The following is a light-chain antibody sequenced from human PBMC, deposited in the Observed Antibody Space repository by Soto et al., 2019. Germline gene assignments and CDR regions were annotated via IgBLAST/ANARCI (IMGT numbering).Light chain of an antibody. J-gene: IGKJ1*01. CDR3: QQTHSYPWT. CDR2: GAS. Sequence: IVMTQSPATLSVSPGDRVTLSCRASQSVSSDLAWYQQRPGQAPRLLIYGASTRATGIPARFSGTGSGTEFTLTISSLQSEDFATYYCQQTHSYPWTFGQGTKVEIK. CDR1: QSVSSD. V-gene: IGKV3-15*01.